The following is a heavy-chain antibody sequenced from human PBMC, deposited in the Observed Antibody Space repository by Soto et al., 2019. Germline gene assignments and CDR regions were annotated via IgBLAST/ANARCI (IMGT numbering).Heavy chain of an antibody. CDR1: GYTFTSYA. V-gene: IGHV1-3*01. Sequence: QVQLVQSGAEVKKPGASVKVSCKASGYTFTSYAMHWVRQPPAQRLEWMGWINAGNGNTKYSQKFQGRVTSTRDTSASTAYMELSSLRSEDTAVYYCARGPGGPDGPGDYWGQGTLVTVSS. J-gene: IGHJ4*02. CDR2: INAGNGNT. D-gene: IGHD2-15*01. CDR3: ARGPGGPDGPGDY.